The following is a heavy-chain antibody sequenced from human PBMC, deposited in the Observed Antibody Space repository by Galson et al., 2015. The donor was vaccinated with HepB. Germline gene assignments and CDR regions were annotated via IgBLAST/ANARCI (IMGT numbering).Heavy chain of an antibody. CDR3: AKDHSSWYPGQTYYYYHMDV. CDR2: ISGSGHST. Sequence: SLRLSCAASGFTFSSYAMNWVRQAPGKGLEWVSSISGSGHSTYYADSVKGRFSISRDSSKNTLFLQMNSLRAEDTAVYYCAKDHSSWYPGQTYYYYHMDVWGKGTTVTVSS. J-gene: IGHJ6*03. D-gene: IGHD6-13*01. V-gene: IGHV3-23*01. CDR1: GFTFSSYA.